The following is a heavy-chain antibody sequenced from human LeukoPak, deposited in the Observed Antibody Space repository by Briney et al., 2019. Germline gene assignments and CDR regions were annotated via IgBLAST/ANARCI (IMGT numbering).Heavy chain of an antibody. V-gene: IGHV4-61*01. Sequence: TETLSLTCTVSDDSVSSSRYYWTWIRQPPGKGLEWIGYIYHGSATYNPSLESRITLSMDTPKNQYSLKMTSVTAADTAVYYCAREGGRQWLVSGALDSWGQGTLVTVSS. J-gene: IGHJ5*01. CDR2: IYHGSA. D-gene: IGHD6-19*01. CDR1: DDSVSSSRYY. CDR3: AREGGRQWLVSGALDS.